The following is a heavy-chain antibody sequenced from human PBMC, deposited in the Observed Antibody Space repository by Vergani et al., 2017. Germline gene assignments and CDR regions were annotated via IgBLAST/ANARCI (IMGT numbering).Heavy chain of an antibody. J-gene: IGHJ4*02. Sequence: QVQLQESGPGLVKPSETLSLTCTVSGGSISSYYWSWIRQPPGKGLEWIGEINHSGRTNYNPSLKSRVTISVDTSKNQFSLKLSSVTAADTAVYYCARTVRYYDILTGSGHWGQGILVTVSS. D-gene: IGHD3-9*01. CDR2: INHSGRT. CDR3: ARTVRYYDILTGSGH. V-gene: IGHV4-59*12. CDR1: GGSISSYY.